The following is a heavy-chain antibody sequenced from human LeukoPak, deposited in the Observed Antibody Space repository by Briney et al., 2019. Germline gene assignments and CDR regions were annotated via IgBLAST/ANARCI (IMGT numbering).Heavy chain of an antibody. CDR2: ISPSGGST. V-gene: IGHV1-46*01. J-gene: IGHJ5*02. D-gene: IGHD2-21*02. CDR3: ARVPTRGVVTAMLDWFDP. Sequence: ASVKVSCKAFGYTFTSNYMHWVRQAPGQGPEWMGVISPSGGSTTYAQKFQGRVTLTRDMSTSTDYLELSSLRSDDTAVYYCARVPTRGVVTAMLDWFDPWGQGTLVTVSS. CDR1: GYTFTSNY.